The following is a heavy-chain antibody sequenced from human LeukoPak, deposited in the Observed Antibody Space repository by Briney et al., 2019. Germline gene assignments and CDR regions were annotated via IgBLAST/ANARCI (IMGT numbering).Heavy chain of an antibody. CDR2: INSDGSST. D-gene: IGHD3-10*01. CDR1: GFTFSSYW. Sequence: GGSLRLSCAASGFTFSSYWMHWVRQAPGKGLVWVSRINSDGSSTSYADSVKGRFTISRDNAKNTLYLRMNSLRAEDTAVYYCARGVYYYGSGSYYNIGFFVYWGQGTLVTVSS. V-gene: IGHV3-74*01. J-gene: IGHJ4*02. CDR3: ARGVYYYGSGSYYNIGFFVY.